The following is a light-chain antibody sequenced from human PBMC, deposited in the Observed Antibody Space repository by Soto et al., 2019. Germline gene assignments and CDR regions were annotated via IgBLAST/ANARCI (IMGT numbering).Light chain of an antibody. CDR1: QSLSAF. V-gene: IGKV3-20*01. CDR2: GAS. Sequence: EIVLTQSPGTLSLSPGERATLSCRASQSLSAFLAWYQQQPGQAPRLLIYGASTRATVIPDRFSGSGSGTDFTLTISRLEPEDFGVYYCQQYVFSPMYTFGQGTKLEI. J-gene: IGKJ2*01. CDR3: QQYVFSPMYT.